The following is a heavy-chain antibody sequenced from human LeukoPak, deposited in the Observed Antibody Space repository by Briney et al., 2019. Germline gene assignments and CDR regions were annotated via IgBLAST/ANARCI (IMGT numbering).Heavy chain of an antibody. V-gene: IGHV3-7*01. J-gene: IGHJ4*02. CDR3: ATDRGTY. D-gene: IGHD3-10*01. CDR2: IKEHGSEI. CDR1: GFTFSTSW. Sequence: PGGSLRPSCAASGFTFSTSWMNWVRRAPGKGLEWVALIKEHGSEIYHADSVKGRFTISRDDAASSLYLQMHSLRAEDTAVYYCATDRGTYWGQGTLVTVSS.